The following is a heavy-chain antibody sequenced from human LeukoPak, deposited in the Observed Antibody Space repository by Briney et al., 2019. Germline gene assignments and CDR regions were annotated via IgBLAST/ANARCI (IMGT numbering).Heavy chain of an antibody. J-gene: IGHJ3*02. D-gene: IGHD3-22*01. Sequence: GGSLRLSCTASGFTFSSYSLNWVRQAPGKGLEWVSSVSTGSNYIYYADSVKGRFTIPRDNAKNSLYLQMDSLRAEDTAVYYCARGDYFDSSDYFNDAFDIWGQGTMVTVSS. CDR1: GFTFSSYS. CDR3: ARGDYFDSSDYFNDAFDI. CDR2: VSTGSNYI. V-gene: IGHV3-21*01.